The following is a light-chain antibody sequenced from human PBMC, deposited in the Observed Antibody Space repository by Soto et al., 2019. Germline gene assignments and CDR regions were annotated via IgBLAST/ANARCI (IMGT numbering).Light chain of an antibody. CDR3: SSYTSSSTRV. CDR1: SSDVGANNY. Sequence: HSVLTQPASVSGSPGQSITISCTRTSSDVGANNYVSWYQQHPGKAPKLMIYGVTNRPSGVSDRFSGSKSGNMASLTISGLQAEDEADYYCSSYTSSSTRVFGTGTKVTVL. J-gene: IGLJ1*01. CDR2: GVT. V-gene: IGLV2-14*01.